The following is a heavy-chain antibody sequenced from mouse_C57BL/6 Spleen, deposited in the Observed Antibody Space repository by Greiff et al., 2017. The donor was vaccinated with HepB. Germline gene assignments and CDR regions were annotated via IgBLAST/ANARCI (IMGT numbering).Heavy chain of an antibody. J-gene: IGHJ4*01. CDR2: IDPSDSYT. CDR3: ARRYYGDYAMDY. D-gene: IGHD1-1*01. V-gene: IGHV1-69*01. Sequence: QVQLQQPGAELVMPGASVKLSCKASGYTFTSYWMHWVKQRPGPGLEWIGEIDPSDSYTNYNQKFKGKSTLTVDKSSSTAYMQLSSLTSEDSAVYYCARRYYGDYAMDYWGQGTSVTVSS. CDR1: GYTFTSYW.